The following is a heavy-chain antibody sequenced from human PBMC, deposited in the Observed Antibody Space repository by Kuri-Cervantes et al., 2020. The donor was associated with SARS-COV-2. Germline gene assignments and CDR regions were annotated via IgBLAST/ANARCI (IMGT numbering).Heavy chain of an antibody. V-gene: IGHV3-23*03. CDR2: IYSGGSST. J-gene: IGHJ5*02. CDR1: GFTFSSYA. Sequence: LSLTCAASGFTFSSYAMSWVRQAPGKGLEWVSVIYSGGSSTYYADSVKGRFTISRDNSKNTLYLQMNSLRAEDTAVYYCAKDSYSSGWYWFDPWGQGTLVTVSS. D-gene: IGHD6-19*01. CDR3: AKDSYSSGWYWFDP.